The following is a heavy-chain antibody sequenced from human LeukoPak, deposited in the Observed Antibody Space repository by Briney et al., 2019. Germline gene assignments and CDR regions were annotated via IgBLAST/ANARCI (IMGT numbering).Heavy chain of an antibody. J-gene: IGHJ4*02. D-gene: IGHD6-13*01. CDR1: GGSISSYY. V-gene: IGHV4-59*01. CDR2: IYYSGST. Sequence: SETLSLTCSVSGGSISSYYWSWIRQPPGKGLEWIGYIYYSGSTNYNPSLKSRVTILVDTSKNQFSLKLSSVTAADTAVYYCASFLYSSSYDYWGQGTLVTVSS. CDR3: ASFLYSSSYDY.